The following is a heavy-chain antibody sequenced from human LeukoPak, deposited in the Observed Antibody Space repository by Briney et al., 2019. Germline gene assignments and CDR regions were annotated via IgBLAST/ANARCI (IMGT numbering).Heavy chain of an antibody. J-gene: IGHJ5*02. CDR1: GYSFTSYW. CDR2: IYPGDSDT. CDR3: ARQELLWFGGLNWFDP. V-gene: IGHV5-51*01. D-gene: IGHD3-10*01. Sequence: GESLKICCKGSGYSFTSYWIGWVRQMPGKGLEWMGIIYPGDSDTRYSPSFQGQVTISADKSISTAYLQWSSLKASDTAMYYCARQELLWFGGLNWFDPWGQGTLVTVSS.